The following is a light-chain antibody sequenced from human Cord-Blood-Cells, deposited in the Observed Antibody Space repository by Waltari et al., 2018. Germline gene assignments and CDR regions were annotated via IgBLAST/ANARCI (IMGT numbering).Light chain of an antibody. V-gene: IGLV2-14*01. CDR3: SSYTSSSTLV. CDR1: SSDVGGYNY. CDR2: DVS. J-gene: IGLJ1*01. Sequence: QSALTQPASVSGSPGQSITISCTGTSSDVGGYNYVSWYQQHPGKAPKLMIYDVSNRPAGVSKRFSGSKAGNTTSLTISGLQAEDEADYYCSSYTSSSTLVFETGTKVTVL.